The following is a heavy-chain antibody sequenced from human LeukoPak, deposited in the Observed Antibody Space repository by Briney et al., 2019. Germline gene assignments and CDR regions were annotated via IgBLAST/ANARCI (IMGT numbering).Heavy chain of an antibody. V-gene: IGHV5-51*01. D-gene: IGHD5-18*01. CDR1: GYSFTSYW. Sequence: ESLKISCKGSGYSFTSYWIGWVRQMPGKGLEWMGIIYPGDSDTRYSPSFQGQVTISADKSISTAYLQWSSLKASDTAMYYCARQGYSYGYDYYYMDVWGKGTTVTVSS. CDR3: ARQGYSYGYDYYYMDV. J-gene: IGHJ6*03. CDR2: IYPGDSDT.